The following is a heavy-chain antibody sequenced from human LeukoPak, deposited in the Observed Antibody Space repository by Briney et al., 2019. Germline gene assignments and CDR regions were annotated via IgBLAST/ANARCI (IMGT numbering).Heavy chain of an antibody. J-gene: IGHJ5*02. CDR1: GGSITNYF. D-gene: IGHD6-13*01. V-gene: IGHV4-59*01. CDR2: IFYSGST. Sequence: SETLSLICTVSGGSITNYFWSWIRQPPGKGLEWIGYIFYSGSTNYNPSLKSRVTISVDTSKNQFSLKLISVTAADTAVYYCARDSSSWNGWFDPWGQGTLVTVSS. CDR3: ARDSSSWNGWFDP.